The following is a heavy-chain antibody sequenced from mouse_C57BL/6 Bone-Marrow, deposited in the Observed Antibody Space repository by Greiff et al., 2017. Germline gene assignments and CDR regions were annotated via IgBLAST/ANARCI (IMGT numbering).Heavy chain of an antibody. CDR1: GYTFTSYW. Sequence: VQLQQPGAELVMPGASVKLSCKASGYTFTSYWMHWVKQRPGQGLEWIGEIDPSDSYTNYNQKFKGKSTLTVDKSSSTAYMQLSSLTSEDSAVXYCARCIYYAMDYWGQGTSVTGSS. CDR3: ARCIYYAMDY. J-gene: IGHJ4*01. V-gene: IGHV1-69*01. CDR2: IDPSDSYT.